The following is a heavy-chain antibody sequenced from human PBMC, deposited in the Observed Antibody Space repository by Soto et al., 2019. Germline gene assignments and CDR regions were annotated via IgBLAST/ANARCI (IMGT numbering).Heavy chain of an antibody. Sequence: GGSLRLSCAASGFTFSSYGMHWVRQAPGKGLEWVAVISYDGSNKYYADSVKGRFTISRDNSKNTLYLQMNSLRAEDTAVYYCAKNHGCSSTSCFYFDYWGQGTLVTVSS. D-gene: IGHD2-2*01. CDR2: ISYDGSNK. J-gene: IGHJ4*02. CDR1: GFTFSSYG. V-gene: IGHV3-30*18. CDR3: AKNHGCSSTSCFYFDY.